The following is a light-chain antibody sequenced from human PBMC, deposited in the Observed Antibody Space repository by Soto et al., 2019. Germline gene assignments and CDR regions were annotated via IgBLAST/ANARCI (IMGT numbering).Light chain of an antibody. CDR2: VAS. CDR3: QQSYGTPIT. V-gene: IGKV1-39*01. J-gene: IGKJ5*01. Sequence: IQMTQSPSSLSASVGYRVTITWRASQSISRYLNWYQQKPGKAPNLLIYVASSLQSDVPSRFSGSGSGTDFTLTITSLQPEDFATYYCQQSYGTPITFGQGTRLEIK. CDR1: QSISRY.